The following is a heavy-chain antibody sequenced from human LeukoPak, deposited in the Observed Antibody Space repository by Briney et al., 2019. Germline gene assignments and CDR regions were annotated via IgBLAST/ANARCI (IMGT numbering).Heavy chain of an antibody. D-gene: IGHD2-2*01. CDR2: ISPSDSDT. V-gene: IGHV5-51*01. CDR3: AILGPRYRGGASRYVY. Sequence: GESLKISCKGSGYSFTTYWIGWVRQMPGKGLEWMGIISPSDSDTRYSPSLQGQVTISADKSINTAYLQWSSLEASDTAMHYCAILGPRYRGGASRYVYWGQGTLVTVSS. CDR1: GYSFTTYW. J-gene: IGHJ4*02.